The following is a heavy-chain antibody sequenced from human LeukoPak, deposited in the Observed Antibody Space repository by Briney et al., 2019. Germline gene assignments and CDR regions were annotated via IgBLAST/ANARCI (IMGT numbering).Heavy chain of an antibody. CDR3: ARLLSPYNYRVTNFYYYMDV. Sequence: NPSVTLTLTCTVYGGSISSSSYHWGWIRQPPGKGLEWIGNIYYSGSTYYNPSLKSRVTISVDTSKNQFSLRLGSVTAADTAVYYCARLLSPYNYRVTNFYYYMDVWGKGTTVTVSS. J-gene: IGHJ6*03. CDR1: GGSISSSSYH. D-gene: IGHD5-18*01. V-gene: IGHV4-39*01. CDR2: IYYSGST.